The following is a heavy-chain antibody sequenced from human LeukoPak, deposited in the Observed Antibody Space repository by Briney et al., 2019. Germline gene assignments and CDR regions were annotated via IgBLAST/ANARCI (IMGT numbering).Heavy chain of an antibody. CDR1: GFSLSTSGVG. CDR3: AHSQGYSGSYYTYYFDY. CDR2: TYWDDDK. J-gene: IGHJ4*02. Sequence: SGPTLVKPTQTLTLTCTFSGFSLSTSGVGVGWIRQPPGKALEWLALTYWDDDKRYSPSLKSRLTITKDTSKNQVVLTMTNMDPVDTATYYCAHSQGYSGSYYTYYFDYWGQGTLVTVSS. V-gene: IGHV2-5*02. D-gene: IGHD1-26*01.